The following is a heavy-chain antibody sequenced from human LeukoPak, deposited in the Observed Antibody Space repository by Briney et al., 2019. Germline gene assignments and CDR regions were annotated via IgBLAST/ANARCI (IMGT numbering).Heavy chain of an antibody. Sequence: GGSLRLSCAASGITFSSYGMHWVRQAPGKGLEWVAVISYDGSNKYYADSVKGRFTISRDNSKNTLYLQMNSLRAEDTAVYYCAKGDEEGSWYNLIDYWGQGTLVTVSS. CDR2: ISYDGSNK. J-gene: IGHJ4*02. CDR3: AKGDEEGSWYNLIDY. D-gene: IGHD6-13*01. CDR1: GITFSSYG. V-gene: IGHV3-30*18.